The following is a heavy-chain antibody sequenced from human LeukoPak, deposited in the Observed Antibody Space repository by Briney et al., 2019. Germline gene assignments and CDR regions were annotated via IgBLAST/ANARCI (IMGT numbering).Heavy chain of an antibody. V-gene: IGHV4-39*01. D-gene: IGHD5-24*01. J-gene: IGHJ3*02. CDR1: GGSLSSSSYY. CDR2: ICYSGST. CDR3: ARQREMATRDAFDI. Sequence: SQTLSLTCTVSGGSLSSSSYYWGWIRQPPGKGLEWIGSICYSGSTYYNPSLKSRVTISVDTSKNQFSLKLSSVTAADTAVYYCARQREMATRDAFDIWGQGTMVTVSS.